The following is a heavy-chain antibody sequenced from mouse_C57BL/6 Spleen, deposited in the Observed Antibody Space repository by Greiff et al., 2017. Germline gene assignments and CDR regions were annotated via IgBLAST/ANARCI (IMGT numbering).Heavy chain of an antibody. Sequence: VQLQQSGAELVRPGASVTLSCKASGYTFTDYEMHWVKQTPVHGLEWIGAIDPETGGTAYNQKFKGKAILTADKSSSTAYMELRSLTYEDSAVYFCARGEGYDDYFDYWGQGTTLTVSS. D-gene: IGHD2-2*01. CDR3: ARGEGYDDYFDY. J-gene: IGHJ2*01. CDR2: IDPETGGT. V-gene: IGHV1-15*01. CDR1: GYTFTDYE.